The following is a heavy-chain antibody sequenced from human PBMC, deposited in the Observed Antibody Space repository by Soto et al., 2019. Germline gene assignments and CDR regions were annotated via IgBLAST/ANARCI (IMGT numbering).Heavy chain of an antibody. Sequence: PSETLSLTCTVSGGSISSYYWSWIRQPPGKGLEWIGYIYYSGSTNYNPSLKSRVTISVDTSKNQFSLKLSSVTAVDTAVYYCARDLLVIGGGYSYGYMDCSGGSCENWGQGTLVTVSS. D-gene: IGHD2-15*01. J-gene: IGHJ4*02. CDR1: GGSISSYY. CDR3: ARDLLVIGGGYSYGYMDCSGGSCEN. V-gene: IGHV4-59*01. CDR2: IYYSGST.